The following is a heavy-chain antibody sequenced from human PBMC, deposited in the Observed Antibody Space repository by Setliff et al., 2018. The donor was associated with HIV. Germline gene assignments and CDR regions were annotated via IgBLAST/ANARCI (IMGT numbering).Heavy chain of an antibody. J-gene: IGHJ6*02. CDR3: AKPLTQWGVSPYHYAVDV. V-gene: IGHV3-20*04. CDR2: INWNGGST. D-gene: IGHD1-26*01. Sequence: PGGSLRLSCAVSGFTFEDFGMSWVRQDPGKGLEWVSGINWNGGSTGYVASVKGRFTISRDNSKNTLYLQMNSLRAEDTAVYYCAKPLTQWGVSPYHYAVDVWGQGTTVTVSS. CDR1: GFTFEDFG.